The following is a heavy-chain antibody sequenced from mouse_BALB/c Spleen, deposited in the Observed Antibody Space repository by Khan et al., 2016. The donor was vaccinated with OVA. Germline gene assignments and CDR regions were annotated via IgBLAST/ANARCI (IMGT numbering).Heavy chain of an antibody. J-gene: IGHJ3*01. CDR1: GYTFTSYW. Sequence: VQLQQSGAELAKPGASVKMSCKASGYTFTSYWMHWVKQRPGQGLEWIGYINPSTGYTEYNQRFKDKATLTADKSSSTAYMQLSSRTSEESAVYDCANHGSSSAWLTYWGQGTLVTVSA. CDR2: INPSTGYT. V-gene: IGHV1-7*01. CDR3: ANHGSSSAWLTY. D-gene: IGHD1-1*01.